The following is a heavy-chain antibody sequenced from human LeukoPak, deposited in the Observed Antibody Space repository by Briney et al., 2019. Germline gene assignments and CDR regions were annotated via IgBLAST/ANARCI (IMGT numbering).Heavy chain of an antibody. CDR2: INPNSGGT. Sequence: ASVKVSCKASGYTFTGYYMHWVRQAPGQGLEWMGWINPNSGGTNYAQKFQGRVTMTRDTSISTAYMELSRLRSDDTAVYYCARCFWSGYYIGMAWDMDVWGKGTTVTVSS. V-gene: IGHV1-2*02. CDR3: ARCFWSGYYIGMAWDMDV. CDR1: GYTFTGYY. D-gene: IGHD3-3*01. J-gene: IGHJ6*03.